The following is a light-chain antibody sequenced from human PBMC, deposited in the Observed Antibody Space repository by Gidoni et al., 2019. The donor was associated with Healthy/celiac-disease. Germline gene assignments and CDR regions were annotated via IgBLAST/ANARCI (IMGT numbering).Light chain of an antibody. CDR3: NSRDSSGNHLGV. CDR1: SLRSYY. V-gene: IGLV3-19*01. CDR2: GKN. J-gene: IGLJ1*01. Sequence: SSELTQDPAVSVALGQTVRITCQGGSLRSYYASWYQQKPGQAPVLVIYGKNNRPSGIPDRFSGSSSGNTASLTITGAQAEDEADYYCNSRDSSGNHLGVFGTGTKVT.